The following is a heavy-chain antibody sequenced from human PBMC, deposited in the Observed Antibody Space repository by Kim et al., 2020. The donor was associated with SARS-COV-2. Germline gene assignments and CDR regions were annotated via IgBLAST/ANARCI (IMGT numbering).Heavy chain of an antibody. Sequence: GGSLRLSCAASGFTFSDYYMSWIRQAPGKGLEWVSYISSSGSTIYYADSVKGRFTISRDNAKNSLYLQMNSLRAEDTAVYYCARSVDSSGSYYSREYFQHWGQGTLVTVSS. CDR1: GFTFSDYY. CDR2: ISSSGSTI. CDR3: ARSVDSSGSYYSREYFQH. J-gene: IGHJ1*01. V-gene: IGHV3-11*01. D-gene: IGHD1-26*01.